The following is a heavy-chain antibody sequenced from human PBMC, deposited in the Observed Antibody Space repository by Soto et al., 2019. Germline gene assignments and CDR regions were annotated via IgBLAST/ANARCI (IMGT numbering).Heavy chain of an antibody. CDR1: GYTFTGYY. CDR2: INPNSGGT. CDR3: ARGWPLGGYSYGYLIYYYYYGMDV. D-gene: IGHD5-18*01. V-gene: IGHV1-2*02. J-gene: IGHJ6*02. Sequence: GASVKVSCKASGYTFTGYYMHWVRQAPGQGLEWMGWINPNSGGTNYAQKFQGRVTTTRDTSISTAYMELSRLRSDDTAVYYCARGWPLGGYSYGYLIYYYYYGMDVWGQGTTVTVSS.